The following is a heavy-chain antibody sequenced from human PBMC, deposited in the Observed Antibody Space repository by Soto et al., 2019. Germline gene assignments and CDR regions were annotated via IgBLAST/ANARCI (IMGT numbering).Heavy chain of an antibody. Sequence: ASVKVSCKSIGYILTSHDMHCVRPAPGQGLEWMGTIYHGGTNIAYAQQFQGRVTMTKDTSKTTVYMELNSLTSEDTALYYCARDQRWHDLLWYLYPWGQGTLVTLSS. CDR1: GYILTSHD. CDR3: ARDQRWHDLLWYLYP. V-gene: IGHV1-46*03. CDR2: IYHGGTNI. J-gene: IGHJ5*02. D-gene: IGHD1-1*01.